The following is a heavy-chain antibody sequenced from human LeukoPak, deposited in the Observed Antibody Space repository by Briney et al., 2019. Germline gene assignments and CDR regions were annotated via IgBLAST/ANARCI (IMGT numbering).Heavy chain of an antibody. CDR2: ISGSGLST. CDR1: GFTFSTYA. Sequence: PGGSLRLSCAASGFTFSTYAMSWVRQAPGKGLEWVSGISGSGLSTSYADSVKGRFTISRDNARNSLYLQMNSLRVEDTAVYYCATYYYDSSGYFDYWGQGTLVTVSS. J-gene: IGHJ4*02. D-gene: IGHD3-22*01. CDR3: ATYYYDSSGYFDY. V-gene: IGHV3-23*01.